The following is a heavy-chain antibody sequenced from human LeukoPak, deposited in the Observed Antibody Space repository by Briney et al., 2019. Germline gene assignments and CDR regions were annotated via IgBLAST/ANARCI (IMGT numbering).Heavy chain of an antibody. J-gene: IGHJ6*02. CDR3: ARHNLRRYGSGTSYAMDV. Sequence: SETPSLTCIVSVGSISSHYWSWVRQPPGKGLEWSGYIYYSGSTNYNPSLQSRVTISLDMPNTHPSLRLSSVTAADTAVYYCARHNLRRYGSGTSYAMDVWGQGSTVSVSS. CDR2: IYYSGST. V-gene: IGHV4-59*08. D-gene: IGHD3-10*01. CDR1: VGSISSHY.